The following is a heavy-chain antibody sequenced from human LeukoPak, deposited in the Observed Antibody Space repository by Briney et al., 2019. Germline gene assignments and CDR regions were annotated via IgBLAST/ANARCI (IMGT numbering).Heavy chain of an antibody. Sequence: SETLSLTCAVYGGSFSGYYWSWIRQPPGKGLEWIGEINHSGSTNYNPSLKSRVTISVDTSKNQFSLKLSSVTAADTAVYYCAIFSYDSSGRTWGQGTLVTVSS. CDR1: GGSFSGYY. CDR2: INHSGST. CDR3: AIFSYDSSGRT. D-gene: IGHD3-22*01. V-gene: IGHV4-34*01. J-gene: IGHJ4*02.